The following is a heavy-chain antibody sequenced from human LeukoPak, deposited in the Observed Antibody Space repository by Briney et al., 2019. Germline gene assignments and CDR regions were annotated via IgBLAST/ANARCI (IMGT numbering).Heavy chain of an antibody. V-gene: IGHV4-59*01. CDR1: GGSISSYY. CDR3: ARGIWELPLDY. Sequence: SEALSLTCTVSGGSISSYYWSWIRQPPGKGLEWTGYIYYSGSTNYNPSLKSRVTISVDTSKNQFSLKLSSVTAADTAVYYCARGIWELPLDYWGQGTLVTVSS. D-gene: IGHD1-26*01. J-gene: IGHJ4*02. CDR2: IYYSGST.